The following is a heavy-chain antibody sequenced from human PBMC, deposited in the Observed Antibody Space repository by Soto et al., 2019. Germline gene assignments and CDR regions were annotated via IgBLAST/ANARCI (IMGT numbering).Heavy chain of an antibody. V-gene: IGHV1-18*01. Sequence: QIQLVQSGTEVKRSGASVKVSCKTSGYSFTTNGLSWVRQAPGRGLEWVGWISGYNGNTNYAQKFQGTVILTTDTPTTTGYMEIKSLSSDDTAVYYCVRDTYYYHSSGPAPFEYWGQGTQVTVSS. CDR2: ISGYNGNT. CDR1: GYSFTTNG. J-gene: IGHJ4*02. D-gene: IGHD3-22*01. CDR3: VRDTYYYHSSGPAPFEY.